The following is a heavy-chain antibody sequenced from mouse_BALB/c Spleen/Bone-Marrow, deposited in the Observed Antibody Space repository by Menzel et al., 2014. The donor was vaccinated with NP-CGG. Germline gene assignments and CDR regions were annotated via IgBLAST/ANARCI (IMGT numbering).Heavy chain of an antibody. V-gene: IGHV1S81*02. CDR2: IHPSNGRT. D-gene: IGHD3-2*01. CDR1: GYTFASYW. CDR3: ARGTARAMMDY. Sequence: VKLQESGAELVKPRASVKLSCKASGYTFASYWIHWVKQGPGQGLEWIGEIHPSNGRTNYSEKFKTKATLTVDKSSSTAHMQLSSLTSEDSAVYYCARGTARAMMDYWGQGTSVTVSS. J-gene: IGHJ4*01.